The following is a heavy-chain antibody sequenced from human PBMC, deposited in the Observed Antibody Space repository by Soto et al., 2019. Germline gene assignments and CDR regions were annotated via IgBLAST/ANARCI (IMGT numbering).Heavy chain of an antibody. V-gene: IGHV3-33*01. J-gene: IGHJ6*02. CDR1: GFPFSSYG. CDR2: IWYDGSNK. Sequence: GSLRLSCAASGFPFSSYGMHWVRQAPGKGLDWVGVIWYDGSNKDYAESVKGRFTISRDNSKNMLYLQMNSLRADDTAVYYCARVIYGGWATIKDYYYYAMDVWGQGTTVTVSS. D-gene: IGHD5-12*01. CDR3: ARVIYGGWATIKDYYYYAMDV.